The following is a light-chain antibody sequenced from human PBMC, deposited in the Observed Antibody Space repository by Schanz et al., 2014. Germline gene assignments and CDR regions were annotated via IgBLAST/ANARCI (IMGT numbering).Light chain of an antibody. CDR3: MQALQTPRT. CDR1: QSLLHSNGYNY. V-gene: IGKV2-28*01. Sequence: DIVMTQSPLSLPVTPGEPASISCRSSQSLLHSNGYNYLDWYLQKPGQSPQLLIYLGSGRASGVPDRFSGSGSGTDFTLRINRVEAEDVGIYYCMQALQTPRTFGQGTKVEIK. CDR2: LGS. J-gene: IGKJ2*01.